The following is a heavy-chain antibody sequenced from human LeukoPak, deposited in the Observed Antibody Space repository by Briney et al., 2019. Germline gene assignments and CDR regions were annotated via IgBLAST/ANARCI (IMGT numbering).Heavy chain of an antibody. Sequence: GGSLRLSCAASGFTFSSYWMTWVRQAPGKGLEWVANIKQDGSEKYYMDSVKGRFTIPRDNAKNSLYLQMNSLRAEDAAVYYCARVRFGDYWGQGTLVTVSS. CDR1: GFTFSSYW. CDR2: IKQDGSEK. J-gene: IGHJ4*02. V-gene: IGHV3-7*01. D-gene: IGHD3-10*01. CDR3: ARVRFGDY.